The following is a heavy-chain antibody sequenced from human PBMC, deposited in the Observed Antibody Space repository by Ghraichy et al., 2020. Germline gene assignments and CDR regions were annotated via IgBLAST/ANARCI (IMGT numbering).Heavy chain of an antibody. CDR1: GFTFSSYW. Sequence: GESLNISCAASGFTFSSYWMHWVRQAPGKGLVWVSRINSDGRRTTYADSGKGRFTISRDNAKNTLYLQMNSLRAEDTAVYYCARNYGDSWYFDLWGRGTLVTVSS. D-gene: IGHD4-17*01. CDR2: INSDGRRT. CDR3: ARNYGDSWYFDL. J-gene: IGHJ2*01. V-gene: IGHV3-74*01.